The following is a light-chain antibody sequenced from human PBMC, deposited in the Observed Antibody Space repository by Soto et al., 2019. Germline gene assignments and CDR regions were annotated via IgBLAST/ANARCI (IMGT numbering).Light chain of an antibody. CDR1: QSVSSN. V-gene: IGKV3-15*01. J-gene: IGKJ4*01. CDR2: GAS. CDR3: QQHNNWPSLT. Sequence: EVVMTQSPATLSVSQGERATLSCRSSQSVSSNLAWYQQRPGQAPRLLIYGASTRATGIPARFSGSGSGTEFTLTISSLQSEDFAVYYCQQHNNWPSLTFGGGTKVDIK.